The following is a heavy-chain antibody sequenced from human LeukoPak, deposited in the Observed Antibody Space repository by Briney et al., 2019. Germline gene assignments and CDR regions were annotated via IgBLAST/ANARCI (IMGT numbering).Heavy chain of an antibody. J-gene: IGHJ4*02. CDR2: IYYSGST. V-gene: IGHV4-59*01. D-gene: IGHD3-22*01. Sequence: SETLSLTCTVSGGSISSYCWSWIRQPPGKGLDWIGYIYYSGSTNYNPSLKSRVTISLDTSKNQFSLKLSSVTAADTAMYYCATVLYYDSSGYERWGQGTLVTVSS. CDR1: GGSISSYC. CDR3: ATVLYYDSSGYER.